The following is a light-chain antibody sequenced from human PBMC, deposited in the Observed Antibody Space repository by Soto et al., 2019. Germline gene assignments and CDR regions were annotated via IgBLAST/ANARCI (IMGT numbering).Light chain of an antibody. CDR2: AAS. Sequence: DIQMTQSPSSLSASVGDRVTITCRASQSISSYLNCYQQKPGKAPKFLIFAASSLQSWVPSRFSGSGSGTDFTLTISSLQPEDFATYYCQQSYSSPWTFGQGTKVDI. J-gene: IGKJ1*01. V-gene: IGKV1-39*01. CDR1: QSISSY. CDR3: QQSYSSPWT.